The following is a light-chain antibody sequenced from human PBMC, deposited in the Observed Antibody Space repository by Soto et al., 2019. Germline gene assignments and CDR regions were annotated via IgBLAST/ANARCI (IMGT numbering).Light chain of an antibody. CDR3: GAWGDSLNGSSR. V-gene: IGLV1-51*01. CDR1: NSNIGNNF. J-gene: IGLJ1*01. CDR2: DND. Sequence: QAVLTQPPSMSPAPGQKLTIACSGSNSNIGNNFVSWYQQLPGTAPKFHIYDNDKRHSGIPHRFPGSKSATPATLAITGLQTGDDAHYCCGAWGDSLNGSSRFASGPNVTV.